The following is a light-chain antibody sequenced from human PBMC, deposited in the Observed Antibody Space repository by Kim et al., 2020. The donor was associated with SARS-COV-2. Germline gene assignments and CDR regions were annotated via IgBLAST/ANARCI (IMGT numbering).Light chain of an antibody. V-gene: IGKV1-39*01. J-gene: IGKJ2*02. CDR1: QNIRTY. CDR2: VAS. CDR3: QQGYSTPGT. Sequence: DIQMTQSPSSLSASVGDRVTITCRASQNIRTYLNWYQQKPGKAPMLLIYVASTLQSGVPSRFSGSGSGTDFTLTINSLQPEDFATYYCQQGYSTPGTFGQGTKLEI.